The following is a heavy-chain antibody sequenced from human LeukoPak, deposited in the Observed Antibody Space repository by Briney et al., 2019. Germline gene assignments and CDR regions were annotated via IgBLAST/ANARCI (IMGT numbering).Heavy chain of an antibody. CDR2: INHSGST. J-gene: IGHJ4*02. CDR3: ARRDSGYDTDSSGYYYRSFDY. Sequence: SETLSLTCAVYGGSSSGYYWSWIRQPPGKGLEWIGEINHSGSTNYNPSLKSRVTISVDTSKNQFSLKLSSVTAADTAVYYCARRDSGYDTDSSGYYYRSFDYWGQGTLVTVSS. D-gene: IGHD3-22*01. CDR1: GGSSSGYY. V-gene: IGHV4-34*01.